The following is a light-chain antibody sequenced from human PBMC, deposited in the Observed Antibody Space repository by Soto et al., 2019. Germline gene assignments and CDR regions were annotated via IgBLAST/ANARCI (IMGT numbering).Light chain of an antibody. CDR3: QQYYSFPRT. CDR2: KAS. J-gene: IGKJ1*01. CDR1: QSISSW. Sequence: DIQMTQSPSTLSASVGDRVTITCRASQSISSWLAWYQQKPGKAPKLLIYKASTLQSGVPSRFSGSGSGTEFTLAISSLQPDDSATYYCQQYYSFPRTFGQGTKVEIK. V-gene: IGKV1-5*03.